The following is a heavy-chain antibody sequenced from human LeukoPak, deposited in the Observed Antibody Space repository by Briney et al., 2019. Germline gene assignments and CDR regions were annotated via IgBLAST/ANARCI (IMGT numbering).Heavy chain of an antibody. CDR3: ARAYCTGGKCFFGWFDT. CDR1: GASISSYY. J-gene: IGHJ5*02. Sequence: SETLSRTCTVSGASISSYYWTWIRQPPWKGLDWIGNSYYSGSVNFNPSLKSRITISLDRSNDQFSLKLSSVTAADTAVYYCARAYCTGGKCFFGWFDTWGQGTLVTVSS. D-gene: IGHD2-8*02. CDR2: SYYSGSV. V-gene: IGHV4-59*01.